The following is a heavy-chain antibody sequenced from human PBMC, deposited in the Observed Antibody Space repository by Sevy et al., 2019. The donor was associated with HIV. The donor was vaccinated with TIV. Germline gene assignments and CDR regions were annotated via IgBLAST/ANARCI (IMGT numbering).Heavy chain of an antibody. CDR2: ISSSSSYI. J-gene: IGHJ4*02. Sequence: GGSLTLSCAASGFTFSSYSMNWVRQAPGKGLEWVSSISSSSSYIYYANSVKGRFTSSRDNAKNSLYLQMNSLRAEDTAVYYCTRDRWVDYWGQGTLVTVSS. V-gene: IGHV3-21*01. CDR1: GFTFSSYS. CDR3: TRDRWVDY.